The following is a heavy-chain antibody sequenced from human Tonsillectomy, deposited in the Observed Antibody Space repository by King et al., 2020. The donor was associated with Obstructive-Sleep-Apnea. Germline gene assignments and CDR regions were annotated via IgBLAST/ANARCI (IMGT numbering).Heavy chain of an antibody. Sequence: QLQESSPGLVKPSQTLSLTCTVSGGSISSGGYYWSWIRQHPGKGLEWIGYTYYSGSTYYNPSLKSRVTISVDTSKNQFSLKLSSVTAADTAVYYCASNIYDILTGYSPDAFDIWGQGTMVTVSS. D-gene: IGHD3-9*01. CDR2: TYYSGST. V-gene: IGHV4-31*03. CDR1: GGSISSGGYY. J-gene: IGHJ3*02. CDR3: ASNIYDILTGYSPDAFDI.